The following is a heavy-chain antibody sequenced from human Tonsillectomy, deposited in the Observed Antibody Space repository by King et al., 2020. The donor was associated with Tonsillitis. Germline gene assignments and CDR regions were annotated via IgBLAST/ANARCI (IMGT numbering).Heavy chain of an antibody. CDR3: TRYSHVRNFWSGYYYFDY. CDR2: ISSKAVGGNN. J-gene: IGHJ4*02. V-gene: IGHV3-49*04. CDR1: GFTFGGYA. Sequence: VQLVESGGGLVQPGRSLRLSCTASGFTFGGYAMSWVRQAPGQGLEGVGFISSKAVGGNNAYAASVKGRFTISRDDSKSIAYLQMNSLKTEDTAVYYCTRYSHVRNFWSGYYYFDYWGQGTLVTVSS. D-gene: IGHD3-3*01.